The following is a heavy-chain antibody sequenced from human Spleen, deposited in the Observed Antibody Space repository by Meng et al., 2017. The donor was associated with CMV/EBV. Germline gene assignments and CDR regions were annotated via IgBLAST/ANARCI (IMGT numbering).Heavy chain of an antibody. J-gene: IGHJ4*02. D-gene: IGHD2-2*01. CDR2: IYYSGST. Sequence: ISSRSYYWGWIRQPPGKGLEWIGSIYYSGSTYYNPSLKSRVTISVDTSKNQFSLKLSSVTAADTAVYYCARPSGYCSSTSCYEAFDYWGQGTLVTVSS. CDR3: ARPSGYCSSTSCYEAFDY. CDR1: ISSRSYY. V-gene: IGHV4-39*01.